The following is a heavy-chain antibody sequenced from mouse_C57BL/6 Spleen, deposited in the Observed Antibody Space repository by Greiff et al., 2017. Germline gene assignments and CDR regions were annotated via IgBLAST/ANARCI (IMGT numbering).Heavy chain of an antibody. CDR2: ISYDGSN. Sequence: EVQLVESGPGLVKPSQSLSLTCSVTGYSITSGYYWNWIRQFPGNKLEWMGYISYDGSNNYNPSLKNRISITRDTSKNQFFLKLNSVTTEDTATYYCARGEVIYYYGSRGFDYWGQGTTLTVSS. J-gene: IGHJ2*01. CDR1: GYSITSGYY. D-gene: IGHD1-1*01. CDR3: ARGEVIYYYGSRGFDY. V-gene: IGHV3-6*01.